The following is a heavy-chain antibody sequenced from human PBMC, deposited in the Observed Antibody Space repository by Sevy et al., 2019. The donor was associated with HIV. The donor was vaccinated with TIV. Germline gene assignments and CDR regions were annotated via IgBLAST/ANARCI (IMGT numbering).Heavy chain of an antibody. Sequence: ASVKVSCKASGYTFTGYYMHWVRQAHGQGLEWMGWINPDSGGTNYAQKFQGRVTMTRDTSISTAYMELSRLRSDDTAVYYCARDQTIVGATGGLYYFDYWGQGTLVTVSS. CDR1: GYTFTGYY. CDR2: INPDSGGT. D-gene: IGHD1-26*01. J-gene: IGHJ4*02. CDR3: ARDQTIVGATGGLYYFDY. V-gene: IGHV1-2*02.